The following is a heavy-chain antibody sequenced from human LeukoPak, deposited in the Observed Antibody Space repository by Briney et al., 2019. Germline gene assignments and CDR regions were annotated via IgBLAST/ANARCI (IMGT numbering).Heavy chain of an antibody. D-gene: IGHD3-22*01. CDR1: GFTVSSNY. J-gene: IGHJ4*02. Sequence: GGSLRLSCAASGFTVSSNYMSWVRQAPGKGLEWVSVIYSGGSTYYADSVKGRFTISRDNSKNTLYLQMNSLRAEDTAVYYCARDLNNYDSSGYYYWGQGTLVTVSS. CDR3: ARDLNNYDSSGYYY. V-gene: IGHV3-66*01. CDR2: IYSGGST.